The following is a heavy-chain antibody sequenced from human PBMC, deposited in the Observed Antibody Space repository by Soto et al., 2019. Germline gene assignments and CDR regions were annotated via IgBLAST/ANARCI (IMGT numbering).Heavy chain of an antibody. CDR1: GYTFTSYY. CDR2: INPSGGST. D-gene: IGHD3-3*01. J-gene: IGHJ6*02. V-gene: IGHV1-46*01. Sequence: ASVKVSCKASGYTFTSYYMHWVRQAPGQGLEWMGIINPSGGSTSYAQKFQGRVTMTRDTSTSTVYMELSSPRSEDTAVYYCARDTIFGVVIRYYYYGMDVWGQGTTVTVSS. CDR3: ARDTIFGVVIRYYYYGMDV.